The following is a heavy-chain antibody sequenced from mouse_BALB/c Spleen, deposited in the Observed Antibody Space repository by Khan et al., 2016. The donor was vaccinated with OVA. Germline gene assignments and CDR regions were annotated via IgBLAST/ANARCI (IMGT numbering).Heavy chain of an antibody. D-gene: IGHD1-1*01. CDR3: TRSNYYGNSLYAMDY. CDR2: VSPGSGSP. V-gene: IGHV1S41*01. CDR1: GYTFTSYW. J-gene: IGHJ4*01. Sequence: DLVKPGASVKLSCKASGYTFTSYWINWIKQRPGQGLEWIGRVSPGSGSPYYNEMFKGKATVTVDKSASTAYSQLNSLSSEDSAFYFVTRSNYYGNSLYAMDYLGQVTSVTVSS.